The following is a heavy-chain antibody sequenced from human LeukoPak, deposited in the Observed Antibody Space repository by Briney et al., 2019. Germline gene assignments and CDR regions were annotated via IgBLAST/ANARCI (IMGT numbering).Heavy chain of an antibody. D-gene: IGHD2-21*02. J-gene: IGHJ2*01. CDR1: GYTFATYG. Sequence: ASVKVSCKASGYTFATYGISWVRQAPGQGLEWMGWISTYNGNTNYAQKLQGRVTMTTDTATSTAYMELRSLRSDDTAVYYCARLAYCGGDCPHWRFDLWGRGTLVTVSS. CDR3: ARLAYCGGDCPHWRFDL. CDR2: ISTYNGNT. V-gene: IGHV1-18*01.